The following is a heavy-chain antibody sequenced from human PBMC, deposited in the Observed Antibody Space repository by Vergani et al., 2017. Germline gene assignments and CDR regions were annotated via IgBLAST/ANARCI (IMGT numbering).Heavy chain of an antibody. CDR3: ARVMPLLRFLEWTGSXADY. Sequence: QVQLVESGGGLVKPGGSLRLSCAASGFTFSDYYMSWIRQAPGKGLEWVSYISSSGSTIYYADSVKGRFTISRDNAKTSLYLQMNSLRAEDTAVYYCARVMPLLRFLEWTGSXADYWGQGTLVTGSS. V-gene: IGHV3-11*01. J-gene: IGHJ4*02. D-gene: IGHD3-3*01. CDR1: GFTFSDYY. CDR2: ISSSGSTI.